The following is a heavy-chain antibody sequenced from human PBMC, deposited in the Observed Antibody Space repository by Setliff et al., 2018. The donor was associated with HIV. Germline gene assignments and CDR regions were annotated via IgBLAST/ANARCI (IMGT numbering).Heavy chain of an antibody. J-gene: IGHJ5*02. Sequence: LSLTCTDSGGSISTYYWSWIRQPPGKGLEWIGYIYYSGSTNYNPSLKSRVTISVDTSKNQFSLKLSSVTAADTAVYYCARERQLWPLGWLDPWGQGTLVTVSS. CDR2: IYYSGST. CDR3: ARERQLWPLGWLDP. CDR1: GGSISTYY. D-gene: IGHD5-18*01. V-gene: IGHV4-59*01.